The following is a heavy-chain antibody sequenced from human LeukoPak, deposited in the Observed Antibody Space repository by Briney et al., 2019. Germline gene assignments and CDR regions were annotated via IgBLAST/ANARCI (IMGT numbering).Heavy chain of an antibody. CDR1: GFTFTSYW. Sequence: GGSLRLSCAVSGFTFTSYWMSWVRQAPGKGLEWVASIKDGGSVKYYVDSVKGRFTISRDNAKNSLHLQMDSRRAEDTAVYYCARIQLFYGDFDYWGQGTPVTVSS. J-gene: IGHJ4*02. V-gene: IGHV3-7*03. D-gene: IGHD2/OR15-2a*01. CDR3: ARIQLFYGDFDY. CDR2: IKDGGSVK.